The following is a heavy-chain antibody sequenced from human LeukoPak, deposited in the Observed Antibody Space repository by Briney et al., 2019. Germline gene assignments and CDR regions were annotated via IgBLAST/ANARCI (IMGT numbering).Heavy chain of an antibody. V-gene: IGHV5-51*01. CDR1: GYSFTSYW. CDR3: ARGRFLEWLSFDH. J-gene: IGHJ4*02. CDR2: IYPGDSDT. Sequence: GESLKISCKGSGYSFTSYWIGWVRQMPGKGLEWMGIIYPGDSDTRYSPSFQGQVTISADKSISTAYLQWSSLRAEDTAVYYCARGRFLEWLSFDHWGQGALVTVSS. D-gene: IGHD3-3*01.